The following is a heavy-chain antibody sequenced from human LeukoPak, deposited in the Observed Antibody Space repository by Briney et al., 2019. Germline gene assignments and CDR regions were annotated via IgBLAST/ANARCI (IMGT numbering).Heavy chain of an antibody. J-gene: IGHJ4*02. CDR1: GFTFSTYS. V-gene: IGHV3-21*01. CDR3: ARDGAVTNGRYFDY. Sequence: GGSLRLSCVDSGFTFSTYSMNWVRQAPGKGLEWDSSISSSSSYIYYGDSVKGRFTISRDNAKNSLYLQMNSLRAEDTAVYYCARDGAVTNGRYFDYWGQGTLVTVSS. D-gene: IGHD4-17*01. CDR2: ISSSSSYI.